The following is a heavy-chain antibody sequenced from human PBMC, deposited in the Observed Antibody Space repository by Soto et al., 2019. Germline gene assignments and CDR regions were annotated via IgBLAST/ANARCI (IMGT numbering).Heavy chain of an antibody. CDR2: ISAYNGNT. CDR3: ARDEGGITIFGLAPPYYYYGMDV. J-gene: IGHJ6*02. CDR1: GYTFTSYG. Sequence: ASVKVSCKASGYTFTSYGISWVRQAPGQGLEWMGWISAYNGNTNYAQKLQGRVTMTTDTSTSTAYMELRSLRSDDTAVYYCARDEGGITIFGLAPPYYYYGMDVWGQGTTVTVSS. D-gene: IGHD3-3*01. V-gene: IGHV1-18*01.